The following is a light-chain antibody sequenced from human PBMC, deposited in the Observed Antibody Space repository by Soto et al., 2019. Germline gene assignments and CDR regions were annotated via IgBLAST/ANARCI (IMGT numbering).Light chain of an antibody. CDR1: QSISSW. Sequence: DIQMTQSPSTLSAFVGDRVTITCRASQSISSWLAWYQQKPGKAPKLLIFDASSLESGVPSRFSGSGSGTEFTLTISSLQPDDVATYYCQQYNSYSTFGQGTKVDI. CDR3: QQYNSYST. V-gene: IGKV1-5*01. CDR2: DAS. J-gene: IGKJ1*01.